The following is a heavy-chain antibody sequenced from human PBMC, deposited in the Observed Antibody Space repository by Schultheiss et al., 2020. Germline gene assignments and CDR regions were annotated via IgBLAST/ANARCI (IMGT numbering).Heavy chain of an antibody. V-gene: IGHV1-46*01. D-gene: IGHD3-10*01. CDR3: ARDFGPA. Sequence: ASVKVSCKASGYTFTSYGISWVRQAPGQGLEWMGIINPSGGSTSYAQKFQGRVTMTRDTSASTAYMELSSLRSEDTAVYYCARDFGPAWGQGTLVTVSS. CDR1: GYTFTSYG. CDR2: INPSGGST. J-gene: IGHJ4*02.